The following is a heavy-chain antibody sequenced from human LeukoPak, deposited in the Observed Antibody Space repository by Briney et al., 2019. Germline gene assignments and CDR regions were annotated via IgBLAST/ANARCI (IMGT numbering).Heavy chain of an antibody. D-gene: IGHD6-13*01. CDR1: GYTFTGYY. J-gene: IGHJ5*02. CDR3: ARGRDSDSWYFDWFDP. Sequence: ASVTVSCKASGYTFTGYYLHWVRQAPGQGLEWMGWINPNSGGTNYAQKFQGRVSMTRDTSISTAYMDLSRLRSDDTAVYYCARGRDSDSWYFDWFDPWSQGTLVTVSS. V-gene: IGHV1-2*02. CDR2: INPNSGGT.